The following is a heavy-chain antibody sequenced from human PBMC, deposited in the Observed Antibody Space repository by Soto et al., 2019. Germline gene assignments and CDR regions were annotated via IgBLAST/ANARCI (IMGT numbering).Heavy chain of an antibody. V-gene: IGHV1-2*02. D-gene: IGHD6-13*01. J-gene: IGHJ4*02. Sequence: QVRLLQSGAEVKESGASVKVSCEASGYTFTAYYIHWVRQAPGQGLEWMGWINPDTGGTDYAQKFRGGVTMTRDTSNTTACMELASLKIDDTAVYYCARAIARDGSSWYRGGYDSWGQGTLVTVSS. CDR3: ARAIARDGSSWYRGGYDS. CDR2: INPDTGGT. CDR1: GYTFTAYY.